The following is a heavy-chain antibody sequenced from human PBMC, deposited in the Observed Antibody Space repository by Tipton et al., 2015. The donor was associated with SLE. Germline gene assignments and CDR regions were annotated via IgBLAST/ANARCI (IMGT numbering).Heavy chain of an antibody. CDR1: GASISSGTYF. CDR2: IYTSGST. J-gene: IGHJ4*02. Sequence: TLSLTCTVSGASISSGTYFWSWIRQSAGKGLEWIGRIYTSGSTKYNPSLKSRVTLSLDTSKNQFSLNLNSVTAADTAVYYCARHKNQLWSHFDYWGQGTLVTVSS. D-gene: IGHD5-18*01. CDR3: ARHKNQLWSHFDY. V-gene: IGHV4-61*02.